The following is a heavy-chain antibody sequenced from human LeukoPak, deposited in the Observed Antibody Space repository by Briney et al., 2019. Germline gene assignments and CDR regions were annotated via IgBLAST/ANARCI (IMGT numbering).Heavy chain of an antibody. CDR2: IYPGDSDT. Sequence: GGSLEISCKGSGYSFTSYWIGWGRQVGGKGLEWMGIIYPGDSDTRYSPSFHGQVIISADKSISTAYLQWSSLKASDTAMYYCVRLPYCGGDCYIDYWGQGTLVTVSS. D-gene: IGHD2-21*01. CDR1: GYSFTSYW. V-gene: IGHV5-51*01. J-gene: IGHJ4*02. CDR3: VRLPYCGGDCYIDY.